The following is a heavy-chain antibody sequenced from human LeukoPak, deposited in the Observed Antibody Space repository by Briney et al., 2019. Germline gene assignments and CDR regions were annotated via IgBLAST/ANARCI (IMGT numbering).Heavy chain of an antibody. CDR2: MTGSGDFT. D-gene: IGHD3-22*01. J-gene: IGHJ4*02. Sequence: GGSLRLSCTTSGFTFSSYAMSWVRQAPGKGLEWVSTMTGSGDFTYYADSVKGRFTVSRDNSKNTLYLHTSSLRAGDTAIYYCANPDSSGFYLSIRFDFWGQGTLVTVSS. CDR3: ANPDSSGFYLSIRFDF. CDR1: GFTFSSYA. V-gene: IGHV3-23*01.